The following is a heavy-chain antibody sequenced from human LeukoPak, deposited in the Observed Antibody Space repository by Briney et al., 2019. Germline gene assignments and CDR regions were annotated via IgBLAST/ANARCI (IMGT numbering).Heavy chain of an antibody. V-gene: IGHV1-8*01. CDR2: MNPNSGNT. CDR1: GYTFTSYD. Sequence: GASVKVSCKASGYTFTSYDINWVRRATGQGLEWMGWMNPNSGNTGYAQKFQGRVTMTRNTSISTAYMELSSLGSEDTAVYYCARVPPYCSSTSCHWGYYYYYMDVWGKGTTVTVSS. J-gene: IGHJ6*03. CDR3: ARVPPYCSSTSCHWGYYYYYMDV. D-gene: IGHD2-2*01.